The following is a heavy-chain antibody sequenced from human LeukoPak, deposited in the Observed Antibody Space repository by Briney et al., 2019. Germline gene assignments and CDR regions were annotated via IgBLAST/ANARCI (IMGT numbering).Heavy chain of an antibody. CDR3: ARRSSGRPVDY. CDR1: GGSFSGYY. CDR2: INHSGST. J-gene: IGHJ4*02. D-gene: IGHD3-3*01. V-gene: IGHV4-34*01. Sequence: SETLSLTCAVYGGSFSGYYWSWIRQPPGKGLEWIGEINHSGSTNYNPSLKSRVTISVDTSKNQFSLKLSSVTAADTAVYYCARRSSGRPVDYWGQGTLVTVSS.